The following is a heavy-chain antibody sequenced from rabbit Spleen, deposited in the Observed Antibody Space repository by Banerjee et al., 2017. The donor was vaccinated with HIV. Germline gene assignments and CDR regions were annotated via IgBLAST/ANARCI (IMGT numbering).Heavy chain of an antibody. J-gene: IGHJ4*01. Sequence: QEQLVESGGGLVQPGGSLTLTCKASGFDFSSYGVSWCRQAPGKGLEWIGYIDPVSGITDYANWVNGRFTISRTSSTTVTLQMTSLTATDTATYFCARDLVSVIGWNFNWWGPGTLVTVS. CDR3: ARDLVSVIGWNFNW. V-gene: IGHV1S39*01. CDR1: GFDFSSYG. CDR2: IDPVSGIT. D-gene: IGHD5-1*01.